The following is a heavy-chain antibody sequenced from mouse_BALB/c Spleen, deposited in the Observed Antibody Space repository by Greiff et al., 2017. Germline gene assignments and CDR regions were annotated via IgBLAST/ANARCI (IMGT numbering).Heavy chain of an antibody. V-gene: IGHV1S56*01. CDR2: IYPGNVNT. J-gene: IGHJ3*01. CDR1: GYTFTSYY. CDR3: AREGLLLRLAWFAY. D-gene: IGHD1-1*01. Sequence: VQLQQSGPELVKPGASVRISCKASGYTFTSYYIHWVKQRPGQGLEWIGWIYPGNVNTKYNEKFKGKATLTADKSSSTAYMQLSSLTSEDSAVYFCAREGLLLRLAWFAYWGQGTLVTVSA.